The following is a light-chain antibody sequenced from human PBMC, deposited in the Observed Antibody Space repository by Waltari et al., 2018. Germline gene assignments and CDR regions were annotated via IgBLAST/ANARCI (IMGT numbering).Light chain of an antibody. V-gene: IGKV3-15*01. CDR1: QSVSYN. J-gene: IGKJ1*01. CDR3: QQYNDRPRT. CDR2: AAS. Sequence: EIVMTQSPATLSVSPGERVTLSCRSSQSVSYNLAWYQQKPGQAPRLLIYAASTRATGIPARFIGSGSGSAFSLIISSLQSEDFAVYYCQQYNDRPRTFGQGTKVEIK.